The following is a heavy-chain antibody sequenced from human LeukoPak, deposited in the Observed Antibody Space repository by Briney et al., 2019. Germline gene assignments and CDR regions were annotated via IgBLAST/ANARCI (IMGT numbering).Heavy chain of an antibody. V-gene: IGHV3-48*03. J-gene: IGHJ4*02. Sequence: GGSLRLSXAASGFTFSSYEMNWVRQAPGKGLEWVSYISSSGSTIYYADSVKGRFTISRDNAKNSLYLQMNSLRAEDTAVYYCARMNDYFDYWGQGTLVTVSS. CDR2: ISSSGSTI. CDR1: GFTFSSYE. CDR3: ARMNDYFDY.